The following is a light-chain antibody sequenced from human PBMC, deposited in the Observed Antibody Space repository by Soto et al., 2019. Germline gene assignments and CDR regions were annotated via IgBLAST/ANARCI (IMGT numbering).Light chain of an antibody. CDR3: LQDYNYPYT. Sequence: AIQMTQSPSSLSTSVGDRVTITCRASPGIGTELGWYQQRPGKAPQLLIYTSTRVQSGVPSSFSGSGSGTDCSLTISSLQTEDFATYYCLQDYNYPYTFGQGTKLEIK. CDR1: PGIGTE. J-gene: IGKJ2*01. V-gene: IGKV1-6*01. CDR2: TST.